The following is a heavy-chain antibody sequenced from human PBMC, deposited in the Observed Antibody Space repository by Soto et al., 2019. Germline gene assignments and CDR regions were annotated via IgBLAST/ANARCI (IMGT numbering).Heavy chain of an antibody. V-gene: IGHV4-61*01. D-gene: IGHD3-22*01. Sequence: PSETLSLTCTVSGGSFKSGSYSWSWIRQPPGKGLEWIGYVYHTGRTSYNPSLKSRVSISMDTSKNQFSLNLDSVTAADTAVYYCASGFYDSRGYSEAFDISGQGTKVTVSS. CDR1: GGSFKSGSYS. CDR3: ASGFYDSRGYSEAFDI. CDR2: VYHTGRT. J-gene: IGHJ3*02.